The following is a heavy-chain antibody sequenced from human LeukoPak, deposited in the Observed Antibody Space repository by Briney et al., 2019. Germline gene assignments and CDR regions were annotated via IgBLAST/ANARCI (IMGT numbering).Heavy chain of an antibody. J-gene: IGHJ4*02. CDR3: ARLWFGERYFDY. CDR2: IYHSGST. CDR1: GGSISSGGYS. Sequence: SETLSLTCAVSGGSISSGGYSWSWIRQPPGKGLEWIGSIYHSGSTYYNPSLKSRVTISVDTSKNQFSLKLSSVTAADTAVYYCARLWFGERYFDYWGQGTLVTVSS. V-gene: IGHV4-30-2*03. D-gene: IGHD3-10*01.